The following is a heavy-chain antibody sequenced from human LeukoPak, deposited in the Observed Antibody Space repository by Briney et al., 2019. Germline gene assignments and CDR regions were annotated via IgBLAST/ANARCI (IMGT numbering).Heavy chain of an antibody. CDR3: ATRSLRFLERLLGV. J-gene: IGHJ4*02. CDR1: GFTFSSYW. Sequence: GGYLRLSCAASGFTFSSYWMSWVRQAPGKGLEWVSGISGTGGSTYYADSVKGRFTISRDNSKNTLYLQMNSLRAEDTAVYYCATRSLRFLERLLGVWGQGTLVTVSS. CDR2: ISGTGGST. V-gene: IGHV3-23*01. D-gene: IGHD3-3*01.